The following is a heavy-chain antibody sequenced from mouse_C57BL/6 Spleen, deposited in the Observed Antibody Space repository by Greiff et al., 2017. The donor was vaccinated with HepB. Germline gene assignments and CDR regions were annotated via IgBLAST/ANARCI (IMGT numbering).Heavy chain of an antibody. CDR2: IDPSDSYT. J-gene: IGHJ2*01. D-gene: IGHD2-4*01. CDR1: GYTFTSYW. Sequence: QVQLQQPGAELVKPGASVKLSCKASGYTFTSYWMQWVKQRPGQGLEWIGEIDPSDSYTNYNQKFKGKATLTVDTSSITAYMQLSSLTSEDSAVYYCARRYDYDYFDYWGQGTTLTVSS. CDR3: ARRYDYDYFDY. V-gene: IGHV1-50*01.